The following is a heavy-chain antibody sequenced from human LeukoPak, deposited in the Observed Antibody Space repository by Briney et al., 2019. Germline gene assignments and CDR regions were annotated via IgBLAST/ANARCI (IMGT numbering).Heavy chain of an antibody. CDR1: GYTFTGYY. Sequence: ASVKVSCKASGYTFTGYYMHWVRQAPGQGLEWMGRINPNSGGTNYAQKFQGRVTMTRDTSIGTAYMELSRLRSDDTAVYYCARDRRDGYNSEYYFDYWGQGTLVTVSS. CDR2: INPNSGGT. J-gene: IGHJ4*02. V-gene: IGHV1-2*06. CDR3: ARDRRDGYNSEYYFDY. D-gene: IGHD5-24*01.